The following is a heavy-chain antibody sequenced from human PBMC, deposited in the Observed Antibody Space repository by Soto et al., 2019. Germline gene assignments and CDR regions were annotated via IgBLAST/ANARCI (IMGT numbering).Heavy chain of an antibody. CDR1: NGSISNYY. CDR2: IYTSGST. V-gene: IGHV4-4*07. J-gene: IGHJ6*02. D-gene: IGHD3-10*01. Sequence: SETLSLTCNVSNGSISNYYWDWIRQPAGKGLEWIGRIYTSGSTNYNPSLKSRVTMSVDTSKNQFSLNLNSVTAADTAVYYCACQSQSGPFYSYYGMDVWGQGTTVTVSS. CDR3: ACQSQSGPFYSYYGMDV.